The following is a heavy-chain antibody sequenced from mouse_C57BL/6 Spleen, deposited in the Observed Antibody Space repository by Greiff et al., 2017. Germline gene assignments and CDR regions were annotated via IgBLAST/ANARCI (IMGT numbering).Heavy chain of an antibody. D-gene: IGHD1-1*01. CDR3: ARGNYYFHCDY. Sequence: VQLQQPGAELVRPGSSVKLSCKASGYTFTSYWMHWVKQRPIQGLEWIGNIDPSDSETHYNQKFKDKATLTVDKSSSTAYMQLSSLTSEDSAVYYCARGNYYFHCDYWGQGTTLTVSS. CDR1: GYTFTSYW. V-gene: IGHV1-52*01. CDR2: IDPSDSET. J-gene: IGHJ2*01.